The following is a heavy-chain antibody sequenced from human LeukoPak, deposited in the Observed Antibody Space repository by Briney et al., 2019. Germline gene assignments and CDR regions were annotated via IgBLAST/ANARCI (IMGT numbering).Heavy chain of an antibody. CDR1: GGSISSGGYY. D-gene: IGHD3-10*01. CDR2: IYHSGST. V-gene: IGHV4-30-2*01. J-gene: IGHJ4*02. CDR3: ARAQRNGYYGSGSYFDY. Sequence: PSETLSLTCTASGGSISSGGYYWSWIRQPPGKGLEWIGYIYHSGSTYYNPSLKSRVTISVDRSKNQFSLKLSSVTAADTAVYYCARAQRNGYYGSGSYFDYWGQGTLVTVSS.